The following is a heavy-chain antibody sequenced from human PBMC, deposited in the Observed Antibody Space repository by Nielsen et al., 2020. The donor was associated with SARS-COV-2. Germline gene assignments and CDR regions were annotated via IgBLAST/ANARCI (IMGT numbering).Heavy chain of an antibody. J-gene: IGHJ4*02. CDR2: IYYSGST. Sequence: SETLSLTCTVSGCSISSGGYYWSWIRQHPGKGLEWIGYIYYSGSTYYNPSLKSQVTISVDTSKNQFSLKLSSVTAADTAVYYCARFTSAAHYWGQGTLVTVSS. CDR1: GCSISSGGYY. V-gene: IGHV4-31*01. CDR3: ARFTSAAHY. D-gene: IGHD6-13*01.